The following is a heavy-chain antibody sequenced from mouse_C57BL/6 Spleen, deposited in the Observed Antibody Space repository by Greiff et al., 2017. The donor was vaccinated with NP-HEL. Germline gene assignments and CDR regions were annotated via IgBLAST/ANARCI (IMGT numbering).Heavy chain of an antibody. V-gene: IGHV1-22*01. CDR3: ARGYYDYGYFDV. Sequence: VQLKQSGPELVKPGASVKMSCKASGYTFTDYNMHWVKQSHGKSLEWIGYINPNNGGTSYNQKFKGKATLTVNKSSSTAYMELRSLTSEDSAVYYCARGYYDYGYFDVWGTGTTVTVSS. D-gene: IGHD2-4*01. CDR1: GYTFTDYN. J-gene: IGHJ1*03. CDR2: INPNNGGT.